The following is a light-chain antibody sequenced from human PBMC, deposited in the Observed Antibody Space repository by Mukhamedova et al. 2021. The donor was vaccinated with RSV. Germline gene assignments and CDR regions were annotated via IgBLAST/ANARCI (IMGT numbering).Light chain of an antibody. CDR2: EVS. Sequence: SDVGGYNYVSWYQQHPGKAPKLMIYEVSNRPSGVSNRFSGSKSGNTASLTISGLQAEDEADYYCSSYTSSSTHYVFGTWTKVTVL. J-gene: IGLJ1*01. CDR1: SDVGGYNY. V-gene: IGLV2-14*01. CDR3: SSYTSSSTHYV.